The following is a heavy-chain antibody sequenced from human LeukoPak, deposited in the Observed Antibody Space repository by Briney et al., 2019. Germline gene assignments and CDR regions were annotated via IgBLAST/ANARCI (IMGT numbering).Heavy chain of an antibody. J-gene: IGHJ4*02. CDR2: ISDIGSI. Sequence: SEALSLTCTVSGGSISSYYWSWIRQPPGKGLEWIAYISDIGSINYNPSPKSRVTISLDTSKNQFSLKLSSVTAADTAVYYCAGHHPRNTVDFWGQGTLVTVSS. D-gene: IGHD2/OR15-2a*01. CDR1: GGSISSYY. V-gene: IGHV4-59*08. CDR3: AGHHPRNTVDF.